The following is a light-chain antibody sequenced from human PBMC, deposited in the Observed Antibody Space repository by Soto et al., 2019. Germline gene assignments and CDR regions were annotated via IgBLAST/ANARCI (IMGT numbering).Light chain of an antibody. CDR2: DAS. V-gene: IGKV3-11*01. CDR1: QSVSTD. Sequence: ALAQSPVALSLSPGERATLSCRASQSVSTDLAWYQQKPGQAPRLPIYDASNRATGIPVRFAGSGSGTDFALTISSLEPEDFVLYYCQHPPTSFGGGTKVDI. CDR3: QHPPTS. J-gene: IGKJ4*01.